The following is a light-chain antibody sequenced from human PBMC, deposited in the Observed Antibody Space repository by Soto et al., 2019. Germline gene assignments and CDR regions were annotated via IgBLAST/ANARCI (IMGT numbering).Light chain of an antibody. CDR2: DVT. CDR1: ISDVAGYNY. V-gene: IGLV2-11*01. CDR3: SSYAGNNNLV. Sequence: QSALTQPRSVSGSPGQSVSISCTGTISDVAGYNYVSWYQHHPGKAPKLLISDVTKRPSWVPDRFSGSKSGNTASLTISELQAEDEADDYCSSYAGNNNLVFGGGTKLTVL. J-gene: IGLJ2*01.